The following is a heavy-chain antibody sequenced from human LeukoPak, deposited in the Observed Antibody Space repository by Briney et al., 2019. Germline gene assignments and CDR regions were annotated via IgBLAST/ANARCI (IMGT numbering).Heavy chain of an antibody. CDR1: GGSFSGYY. CDR2: INHSGST. Sequence: SGTLSLTCAVYGGSFSGYYWSWIRQPPGKGLEWIGEINHSGSTNYNPSLKSRVTISVDTSKNQFSLKLSSVTAADTAVYYCARIGGYSYGYGRYYYYYMDVWGKGTTVTVSS. V-gene: IGHV4-34*01. D-gene: IGHD5-18*01. J-gene: IGHJ6*03. CDR3: ARIGGYSYGYGRYYYYYMDV.